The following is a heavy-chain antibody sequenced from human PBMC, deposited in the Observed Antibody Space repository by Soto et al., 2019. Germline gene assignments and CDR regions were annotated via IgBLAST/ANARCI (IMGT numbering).Heavy chain of an antibody. CDR1: GGAFSGYD. Sequence: PSETLSLTCAVYGGAFSGYDWSWIRQPPGKGLEWIGEVNHSGSTNYNPSLKSRVTISVDTSKNHFSLKLSSVTAADTAVYYCATPAASSSSAVVYSYMDVVAQGTTVTVSS. V-gene: IGHV4-34*01. CDR2: VNHSGST. J-gene: IGHJ6*01. CDR3: ATPAASSSSAVVYSYMDV. D-gene: IGHD6-6*01.